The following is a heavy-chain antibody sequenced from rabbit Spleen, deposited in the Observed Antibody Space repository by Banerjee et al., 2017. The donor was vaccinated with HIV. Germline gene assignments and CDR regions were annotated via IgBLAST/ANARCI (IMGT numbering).Heavy chain of an antibody. CDR1: GFSFSGGYY. Sequence: QSLEESGGGLVQPEGSLTLTCTASGFSFSGGYYMCWVRQAPGKGLELIGYIYSVIDYTYYASWAKGRFTISKTSSTTVTLQMTSLTAADTATYFCARDSGSSFSTYGMDLWGQGTLVTVS. J-gene: IGHJ6*01. D-gene: IGHD8-1*01. CDR2: IYSVIDYT. CDR3: ARDSGSSFSTYGMDL. V-gene: IGHV1S40*01.